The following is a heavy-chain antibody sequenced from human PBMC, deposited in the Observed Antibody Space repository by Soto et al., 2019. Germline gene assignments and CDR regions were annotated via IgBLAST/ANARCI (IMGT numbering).Heavy chain of an antibody. V-gene: IGHV4-31*03. D-gene: IGHD3-9*01. CDR2: ISDSGSS. CDR3: ARTTFYDIFTAYYSLFDY. CDR1: GGSISSGSFY. J-gene: IGHJ4*02. Sequence: QVRLQESGPGLVKPSQTLTLTCTVSGGSISSGSFYWSWIRQHPGKGLEWIGHISDSGSSYYNPSLESRVTISVDTSKNQFSLKLSAVTAADTAVYFCARTTFYDIFTAYYSLFDYWGQGTLVTVSS.